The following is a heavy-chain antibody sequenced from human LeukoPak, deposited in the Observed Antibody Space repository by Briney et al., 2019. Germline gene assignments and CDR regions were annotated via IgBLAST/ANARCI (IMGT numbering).Heavy chain of an antibody. CDR2: ISGSGGFSGSGGDT. V-gene: IGHV3-23*01. D-gene: IGHD3-10*01. Sequence: GGSLRLSCAASGFTYSSYGMSWVRQAPGKGLEWVSSISGSGGFSGSGGDTFYAESVKGRFKISRDNSKNTVHLQMNSLRGDDTAKYYCARAGPGAWGQGTLVIVSS. CDR1: GFTYSSYG. J-gene: IGHJ5*02. CDR3: ARAGPGA.